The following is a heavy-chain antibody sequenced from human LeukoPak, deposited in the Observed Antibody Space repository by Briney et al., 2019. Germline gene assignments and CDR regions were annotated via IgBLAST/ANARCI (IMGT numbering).Heavy chain of an antibody. CDR1: GFTVSSNY. Sequence: PGGSLRLSCAASGFTVSSNYMSWVRQAPGKGLEWVSVIYSGGRTYYADSVKGRFTISRDNSKNTLYLQTNSLRAEDTAVYYCARGGDSLPFDYWGQGTLVTVSS. V-gene: IGHV3-53*01. CDR3: ARGGDSLPFDY. J-gene: IGHJ4*02. CDR2: IYSGGRT. D-gene: IGHD3-3*01.